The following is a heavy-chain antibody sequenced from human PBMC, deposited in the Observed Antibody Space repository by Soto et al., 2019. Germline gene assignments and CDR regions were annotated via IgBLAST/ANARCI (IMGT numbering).Heavy chain of an antibody. CDR1: GGSVSGSSSY. CDR3: ARVSEVRGYNDFDS. D-gene: IGHD3-22*01. CDR2: IYYTGST. J-gene: IGHJ4*02. V-gene: IGHV4-61*01. Sequence: SETLSLTCIVSGGSVSGSSSYWNWIRQPPGKGLEWIGYIYYTGSTNYHPSLRSRVTISIEASKNQFSLRLSSVTTADTAIYYCARVSEVRGYNDFDSWGQGTLVTVSS.